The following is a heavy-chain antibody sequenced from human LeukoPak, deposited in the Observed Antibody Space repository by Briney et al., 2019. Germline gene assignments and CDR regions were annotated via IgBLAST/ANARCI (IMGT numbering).Heavy chain of an antibody. CDR1: GFTFSSYG. Sequence: GGSLRLSCAASGFTFSSYGIHWVRQAPGKGLEWVAFIRHDGDNKYYADSVKGRFTISRDNSKNTLYLQMNSLRAEDTAVYYCAKAYSSYYMDVWGKGTTVTVSS. V-gene: IGHV3-30*02. CDR2: IRHDGDNK. J-gene: IGHJ6*03. CDR3: AKAYSSYYMDV.